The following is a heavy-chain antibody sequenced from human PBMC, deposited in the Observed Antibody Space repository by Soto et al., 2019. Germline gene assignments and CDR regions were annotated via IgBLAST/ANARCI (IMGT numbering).Heavy chain of an antibody. CDR3: ARAGSSSFYYGMDI. D-gene: IGHD6-6*01. Sequence: ASETLSLTCTVSGGSISTYYWRWIRQPAGKGLEWIGRIYTSGSTNYNPSLKSRATMTVDTSKNQFSLKLSSVTAADTAVYYCARAGSSSFYYGMDILGQGTTLTVYS. J-gene: IGHJ6*02. CDR1: GGSISTYY. CDR2: IYTSGST. V-gene: IGHV4-4*07.